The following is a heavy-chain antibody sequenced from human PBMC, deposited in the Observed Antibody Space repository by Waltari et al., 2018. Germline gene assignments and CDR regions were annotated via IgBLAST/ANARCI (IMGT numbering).Heavy chain of an antibody. J-gene: IGHJ3*02. Sequence: EVQLVESGGGLVQPGGSLRLSCAASGFTLSSYWMRWVRQAPGKGLEWGANIKKDGIEEYYVDSVRGRFTISRDNAKNSLYLQMNSLRPEDTAVYYCARDQWFAFDIWGQGTMVTVSS. CDR2: IKKDGIEE. CDR3: ARDQWFAFDI. CDR1: GFTLSSYW. V-gene: IGHV3-7*01. D-gene: IGHD3-22*01.